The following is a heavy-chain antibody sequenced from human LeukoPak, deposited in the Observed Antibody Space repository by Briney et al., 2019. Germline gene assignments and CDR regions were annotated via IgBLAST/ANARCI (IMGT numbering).Heavy chain of an antibody. CDR3: ATDYGGNSAIRF. J-gene: IGHJ4*02. Sequence: SQTLSLTCTVSGGSISSGSYYWSWIRQPAGKGLEWIGRIYTSGSTSYNPSLKSRVTISVDTAKNQFSLQLSSVTAADTAVYYCATDYGGNSAIRFWGQGTLVTVSS. D-gene: IGHD4-23*01. CDR2: IYTSGST. V-gene: IGHV4-61*02. CDR1: GGSISSGSYY.